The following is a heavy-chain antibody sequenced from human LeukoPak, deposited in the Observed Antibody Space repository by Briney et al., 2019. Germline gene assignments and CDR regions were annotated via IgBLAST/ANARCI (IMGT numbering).Heavy chain of an antibody. V-gene: IGHV4-30-4*08. J-gene: IGHJ6*03. CDR3: AREDIVVVGQYYYYYMDV. Sequence: SQTLSLTCTVSGGSISSGDYYWSWIRQPPGKGLEWIGYIYYSGSTYYNPSLKSRVTISVDTSKNQFSLKLSSVTAADTAVYYCAREDIVVVGQYYYYYMDVWGKGTTVTVSS. CDR2: IYYSGST. CDR1: GGSISSGDYY. D-gene: IGHD2-2*01.